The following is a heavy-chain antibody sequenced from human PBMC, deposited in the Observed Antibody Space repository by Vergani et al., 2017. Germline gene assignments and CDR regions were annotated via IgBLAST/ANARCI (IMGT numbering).Heavy chain of an antibody. CDR2: INIGGRT. Sequence: LVESGGGLVQPGGSLRLSCAASSFSVSSHYMTWVRQAPGKGLELVSTINIGGRTSYADSVKGRLTLTRDDSKNTLHLQMNSLRPEDTAVYYCARGXTTETTDLDGFDIWGQGTMVSVSS. CDR1: SFSVSSHY. V-gene: IGHV3-66*02. CDR3: ARGXTTETTDLDGFDI. D-gene: IGHD4-17*01. J-gene: IGHJ3*02.